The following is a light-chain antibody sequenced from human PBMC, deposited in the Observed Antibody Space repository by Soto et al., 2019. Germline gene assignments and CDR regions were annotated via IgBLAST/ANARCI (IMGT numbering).Light chain of an antibody. CDR1: QSVRNN. CDR2: GAS. V-gene: IGKV3-15*01. CDR3: QQYNDWPPMT. Sequence: EIVMTRSPATLSVSPGERATLSCRASQSVRNNLAWYQQKPGQAPRLLISGASTRATGIPARFSGSGSGTEFTLTISSLQSEDFAVYYCQQYNDWPPMTFGQGTRLEIK. J-gene: IGKJ5*01.